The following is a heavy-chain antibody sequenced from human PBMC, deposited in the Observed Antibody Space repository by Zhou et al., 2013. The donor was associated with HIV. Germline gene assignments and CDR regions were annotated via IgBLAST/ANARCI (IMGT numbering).Heavy chain of an antibody. Sequence: VQLVQSGAEVKKPGASVKVSCKASGYTFTGNYLHWVRQAPGQGLEWMGWINPNSGGAIYAQKFQGRVTMTRDTSISTAYMELNRLTSDDTAIYYCASMTSVALIRAFDIWGQGTMVTVSS. D-gene: IGHD6-19*01. CDR1: GYTFTGNY. J-gene: IGHJ3*02. CDR2: INPNSGGA. CDR3: ASMTSVALIRAFDI. V-gene: IGHV1-2*02.